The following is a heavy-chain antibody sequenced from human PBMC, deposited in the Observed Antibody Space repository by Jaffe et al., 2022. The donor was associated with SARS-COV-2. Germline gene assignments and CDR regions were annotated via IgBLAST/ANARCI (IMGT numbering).Heavy chain of an antibody. J-gene: IGHJ1*01. CDR1: GFTFSSYS. Sequence: EVQLVESGGGLVQPGGSLRLSCAASGFTFSSYSMNWFRQAPGKGLEWVSYISSSSSTKYFADAVKGRFTISRDNAKNSLHLQMNSLRAEDTAVYYCAREYYDSSGYYPENFLHWGQGTLVTVSS. V-gene: IGHV3-48*01. CDR2: ISSSSSTK. D-gene: IGHD3-22*01. CDR3: AREYYDSSGYYPENFLH.